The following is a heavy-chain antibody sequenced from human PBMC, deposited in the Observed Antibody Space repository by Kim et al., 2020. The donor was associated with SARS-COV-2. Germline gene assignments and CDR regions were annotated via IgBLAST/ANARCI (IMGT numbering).Heavy chain of an antibody. CDR2: IYHSGST. Sequence: SQTLSLTCAVSGGSISSGGYSWSWIRQPPGKGLEWIGYIYHSGSTYYNPSLKSRVTISVDRSKNQFSLKLSSVTAADTAVYYCARALAYGGNSGFDYWGQ. V-gene: IGHV4-30-2*01. J-gene: IGHJ4*02. CDR3: ARALAYGGNSGFDY. CDR1: GGSISSGGYS. D-gene: IGHD4-17*01.